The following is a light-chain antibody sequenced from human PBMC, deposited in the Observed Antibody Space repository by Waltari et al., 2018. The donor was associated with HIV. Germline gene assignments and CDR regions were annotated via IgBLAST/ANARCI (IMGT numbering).Light chain of an antibody. Sequence: QSALTQPASVPGSPGQSITISCTGTTSDVGSYNLVSWYQQHPGKAPKLMIYEGSKRPSGVSNRFSGSKSGNTASLTISGLQAEDEADYYCCSYAGSSTLGVFGGGTKLTVL. V-gene: IGLV2-23*01. J-gene: IGLJ3*02. CDR2: EGS. CDR1: TSDVGSYNL. CDR3: CSYAGSSTLGV.